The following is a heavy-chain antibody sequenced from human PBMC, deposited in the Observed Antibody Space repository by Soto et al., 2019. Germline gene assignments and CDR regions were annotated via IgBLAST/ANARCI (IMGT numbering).Heavy chain of an antibody. J-gene: IGHJ4*02. V-gene: IGHV4-31*03. CDR1: GGSISSGGYY. Sequence: SETLSLTCTVSGGSISSGGYYWSWIRQHPXKGLEWIGYIYYSGSTYYNPSLKSRVTISVDTSKNQFSLKLSSVTAADTAGYYCARDKPLNYASSCYLDYWGQGTLVTVS. CDR2: IYYSGST. CDR3: ARDKPLNYASSCYLDY. D-gene: IGHD3-22*01.